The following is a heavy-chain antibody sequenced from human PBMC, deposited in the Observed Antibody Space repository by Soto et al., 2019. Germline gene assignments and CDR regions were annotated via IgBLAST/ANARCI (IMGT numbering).Heavy chain of an antibody. V-gene: IGHV4-61*01. D-gene: IGHD2-15*01. J-gene: IGHJ4*02. Sequence: QVQLQESGPGLVKPSETLSLTCTVSGGSVSSGSYYWSWIRQPPGKGLEWIGYIYYSGSTNYNPSLKSRVTISVDTSKNQFSLKLSSVTAADTAVYYCARVVVAAWYYFDYWGQGTLVTVSS. CDR2: IYYSGST. CDR1: GGSVSSGSYY. CDR3: ARVVVAAWYYFDY.